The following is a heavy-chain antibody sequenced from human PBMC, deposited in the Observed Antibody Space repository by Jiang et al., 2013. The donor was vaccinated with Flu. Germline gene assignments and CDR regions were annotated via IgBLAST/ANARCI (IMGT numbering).Heavy chain of an antibody. CDR2: SYYSGST. V-gene: IGHV4-31*03. D-gene: IGHD1-26*01. Sequence: GLVKPSQTLSLTCTVSGGSISSGGSYWSWIRQHPGKGLELIGFSYYSGSTHYNPSLKSRATISLDTPNNQFFLKLTSVTAADTAVYYCARGPPGSLNWFDPWGQGTLVTVPS. J-gene: IGHJ5*02. CDR3: ARGPPGSLNWFDP. CDR1: GGSISSGGSY.